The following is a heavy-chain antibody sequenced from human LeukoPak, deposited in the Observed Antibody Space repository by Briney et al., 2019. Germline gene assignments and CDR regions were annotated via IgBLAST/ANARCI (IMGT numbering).Heavy chain of an antibody. Sequence: SLKLPREGFGFTLYDLGMHWVRQAPGKGPGWVSGISWDSGSIGYADSVKGRFNISRDNAKNSLYLQMNSLRAEDTALYYCAKAGVEDNYYFDYWGQGTLVTVSS. J-gene: IGHJ4*02. CDR3: AKAGVEDNYYFDY. CDR1: GFTLYDLG. D-gene: IGHD3-10*01. V-gene: IGHV3-9*01. CDR2: ISWDSGSI.